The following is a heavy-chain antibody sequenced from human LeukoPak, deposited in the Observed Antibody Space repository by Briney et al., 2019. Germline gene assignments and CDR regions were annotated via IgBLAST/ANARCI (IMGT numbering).Heavy chain of an antibody. CDR1: GSTFSSYA. Sequence: ASVKVSCKASGSTFSSYAISWVRQAPGQGLEWMGRIIPIFGIANYAQKFQGRVTITADKSTSTAYMELSSLRSEDTAVYYCARAEYYDSSGYYRGWYFDYWGQGTLVTVSS. CDR2: IIPIFGIA. V-gene: IGHV1-69*04. CDR3: ARAEYYDSSGYYRGWYFDY. D-gene: IGHD3-22*01. J-gene: IGHJ4*02.